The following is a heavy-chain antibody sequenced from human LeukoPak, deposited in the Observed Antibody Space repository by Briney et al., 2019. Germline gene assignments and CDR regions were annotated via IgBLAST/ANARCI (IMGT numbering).Heavy chain of an antibody. Sequence: PSETLSLTCAVYGGSFSGYYWSWIRQPPGKGLEWIREINHSGSTNYNPSLKSRVTISVDTSKNQFSLKLSSVTAADTAVYYCARGPARSSSSDYWGQGTLVTVSS. CDR2: INHSGST. J-gene: IGHJ4*02. CDR3: ARGPARSSSSDY. D-gene: IGHD6-13*01. V-gene: IGHV4-34*01. CDR1: GGSFSGYY.